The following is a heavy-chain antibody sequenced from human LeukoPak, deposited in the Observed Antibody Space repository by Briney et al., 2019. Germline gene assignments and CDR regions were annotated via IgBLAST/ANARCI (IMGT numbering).Heavy chain of an antibody. CDR2: FDPEDGET. Sequence: ASVKVSCKVSGYTLTELSMHWVRQAPGKGLEWMGGFDPEDGETIYAQKFQGRVTMTEDTSTDTAYMELSSLRSEDTAVYYCATAGSYYYDSSGYYFGRYWGQGTLVTVSS. CDR3: ATAGSYYYDSSGYYFGRY. V-gene: IGHV1-24*01. CDR1: GYTLTELS. J-gene: IGHJ4*02. D-gene: IGHD3-22*01.